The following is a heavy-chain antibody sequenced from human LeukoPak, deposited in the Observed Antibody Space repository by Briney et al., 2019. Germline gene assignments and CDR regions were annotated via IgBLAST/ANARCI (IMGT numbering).Heavy chain of an antibody. Sequence: SDTLSLTCTVSGYSITSGYYGGWIRHPPGKGLEWIGSIFHSGRTYYNPSLKSRVTISVDTSKNQFSLTLSSVTAADTAVYYCARGFVGAPSGYWGQGTLVTVSS. J-gene: IGHJ4*02. D-gene: IGHD3-16*01. V-gene: IGHV4-38-2*02. CDR1: GYSITSGYY. CDR3: ARGFVGAPSGY. CDR2: IFHSGRT.